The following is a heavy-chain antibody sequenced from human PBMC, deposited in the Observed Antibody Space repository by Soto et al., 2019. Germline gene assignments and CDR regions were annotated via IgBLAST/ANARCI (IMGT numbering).Heavy chain of an antibody. CDR3: AKARLLGFCTNGVCHLDY. J-gene: IGHJ4*02. CDR2: INPSGGST. V-gene: IGHV1-46*01. Sequence: QVQLVQSGAEVKKPGASVKVSCKASGYTFTSYYMHWVRQAPGQGLEWMGIINPSGGSTSYAQKFQGRVTMTRDTSTSTVYMELSSLRSEDTAVYYCAKARLLGFCTNGVCHLDYWGQGTLVTVSS. CDR1: GYTFTSYY. D-gene: IGHD2-8*01.